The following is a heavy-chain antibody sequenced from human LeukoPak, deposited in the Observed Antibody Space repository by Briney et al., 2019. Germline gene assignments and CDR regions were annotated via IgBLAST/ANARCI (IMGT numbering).Heavy chain of an antibody. CDR2: IYYSGST. J-gene: IGHJ5*02. Sequence: PSETLSLTCTVSGDSISSSSSYWGWIRQPPGEGLEWIGSIYYSGSTYYNPSLKSRVTISVDTSKNQFSLKLSSVTAADTAVYYCARVGLWFGELIDPWGQGTLVTVSS. CDR1: GDSISSSSSY. D-gene: IGHD3-10*01. V-gene: IGHV4-39*07. CDR3: ARVGLWFGELIDP.